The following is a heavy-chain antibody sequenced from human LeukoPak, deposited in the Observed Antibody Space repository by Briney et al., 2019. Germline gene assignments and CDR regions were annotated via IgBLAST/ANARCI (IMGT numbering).Heavy chain of an antibody. Sequence: GGTLRLSCAASGFTFSSYGMSWVRQAPGKGLEWVSAISGSGGSTYYADSVKGRFTISRDNSKNTLYLQMNSLRAEDTAVYYCAKIKLVTAILGYWGQGTLVTVSS. V-gene: IGHV3-23*01. CDR1: GFTFSSYG. D-gene: IGHD2-21*02. CDR2: ISGSGGST. J-gene: IGHJ4*02. CDR3: AKIKLVTAILGY.